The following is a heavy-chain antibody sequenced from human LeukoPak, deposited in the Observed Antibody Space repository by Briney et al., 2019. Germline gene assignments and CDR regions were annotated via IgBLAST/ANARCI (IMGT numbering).Heavy chain of an antibody. CDR3: ARDLGAAAFDI. CDR1: GGSISSYY. D-gene: IGHD3-10*01. V-gene: IGHV4-59*01. CDR2: IYYSGST. J-gene: IGHJ3*02. Sequence: SETLSLTCTVSGGSISSYYWSWIRQPPGKGLEWIGYIYYSGSTNYNPSLKSRVTISVDTSNNQFSLKLSSVTAADTAVYYCARDLGAAAFDIWGQGTMVTVSS.